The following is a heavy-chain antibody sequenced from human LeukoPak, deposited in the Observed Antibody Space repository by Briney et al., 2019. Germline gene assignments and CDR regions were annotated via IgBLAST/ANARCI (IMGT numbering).Heavy chain of an antibody. D-gene: IGHD3-10*01. CDR3: AREVTGSTDSFSHGYFDY. V-gene: IGHV1-69*01. CDR2: TIPIFTTV. Sequence: GSSVKVSCKASGGTFSNYGINWMRQAPGQGLEWMGGTIPIFTTVNYAQKFQGRVTITADESTSTAYMELSSLRSEDTAVYFCAREVTGSTDSFSHGYFDYWGQGTLVTVSS. CDR1: GGTFSNYG. J-gene: IGHJ4*03.